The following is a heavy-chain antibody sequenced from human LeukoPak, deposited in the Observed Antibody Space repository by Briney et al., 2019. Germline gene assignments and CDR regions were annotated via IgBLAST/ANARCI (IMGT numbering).Heavy chain of an antibody. CDR3: ARRSISHYYYMDV. Sequence: SETLSLTCIVSGGSISSYYWSWIRQPPGKGLDWIGSVYYSGSTYYNPSLKSRVTISVDTSKNQFSLKLSSVTAADTAVYYCARRSISHYYYMDVWGKGTTVTVSS. CDR2: VYYSGST. CDR1: GGSISSYY. J-gene: IGHJ6*03. V-gene: IGHV4-39*01.